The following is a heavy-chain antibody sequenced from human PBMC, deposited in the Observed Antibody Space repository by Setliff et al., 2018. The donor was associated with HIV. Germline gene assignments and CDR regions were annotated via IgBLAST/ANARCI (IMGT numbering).Heavy chain of an antibody. V-gene: IGHV4-61*02. CDR3: ARGRRYGGNSAGSYFDY. J-gene: IGHJ5*01. Sequence: PSETPSLTCTVSRGSINSDDYYWSWIRQPAGKGLEWVGRIYTSGSTNYNPSLKSRVTISQDRSKNQFSLSLSSVTATDTAVYYCARGRRYGGNSAGSYFDYWGHGILVTVSS. D-gene: IGHD2-21*02. CDR2: IYTSGST. CDR1: RGSINSDDYY.